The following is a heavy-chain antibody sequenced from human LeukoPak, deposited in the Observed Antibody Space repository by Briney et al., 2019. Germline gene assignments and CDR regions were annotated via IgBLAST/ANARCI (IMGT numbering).Heavy chain of an antibody. D-gene: IGHD6-13*01. J-gene: IGHJ4*02. CDR1: GGSISSSSYY. CDR3: AREKRGAAAGTPDY. CDR2: IYYSGST. Sequence: PSETLSLTCTVSGGSISSSSYYWGWIRQPPGKGLEWIGSIYYSGSTYYNPSLKSRVTISVDTSKNQFSLKLSSVTAADTAVYYCAREKRGAAAGTPDYWGQGTLVTVSS. V-gene: IGHV4-39*07.